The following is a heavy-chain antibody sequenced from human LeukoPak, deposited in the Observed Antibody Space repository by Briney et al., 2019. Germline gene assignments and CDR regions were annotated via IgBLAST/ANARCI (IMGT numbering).Heavy chain of an antibody. CDR1: GFTVPDNY. V-gene: IGHV3-53*01. Sequence: GGSLRLSCAASGFTVPDNYMNWVRQSSGKGLEWVSVIYGGGDTNYADSVKGRFIVSRDTSKNTVYLQMNSLGAEDTAVYYCARDIGGMTTEYYFDYWGQGTLVTVSS. J-gene: IGHJ4*02. CDR2: IYGGGDT. CDR3: ARDIGGMTTEYYFDY. D-gene: IGHD4-17*01.